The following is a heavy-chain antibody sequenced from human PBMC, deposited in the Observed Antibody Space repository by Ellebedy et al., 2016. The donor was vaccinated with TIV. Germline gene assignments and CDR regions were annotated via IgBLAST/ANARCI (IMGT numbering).Heavy chain of an antibody. D-gene: IGHD5-18*01. CDR2: ISKSDTT. V-gene: IGHV3-69-1*01. CDR3: TRDMYTGMEISDK. Sequence: GESLKISCAGSGFTFNSYSMNWVRLAPGKGLEWISYISKSDTTYYADSVRGRFTISRDNAKNSLYLEMNSLRVGDTALYFCTRDMYTGMEISDKWGQGTLATVSS. J-gene: IGHJ4*02. CDR1: GFTFNSYS.